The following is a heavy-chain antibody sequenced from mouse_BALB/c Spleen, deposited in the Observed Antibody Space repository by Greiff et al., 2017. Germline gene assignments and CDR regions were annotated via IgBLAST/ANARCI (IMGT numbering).Heavy chain of an antibody. CDR1: GFTFTDYY. CDR3: ARDSYAMDY. CDR2: IRNKANGYTT. V-gene: IGHV7-3*02. Sequence: EVQGVESGGGLVQPGGSLRLSCATSGFTFTDYYMSWVRQPPGKALEWLGFIRNKANGYTTEYSASVKGRFTISRDNSQSILYLQMNTLRAEDSATYYCARDSYAMDYWGQGTSVTVS. J-gene: IGHJ4*01.